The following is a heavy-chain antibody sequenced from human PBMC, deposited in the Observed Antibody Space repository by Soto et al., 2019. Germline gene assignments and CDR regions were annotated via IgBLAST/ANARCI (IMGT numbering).Heavy chain of an antibody. CDR2: IIPIFGTA. J-gene: IGHJ4*02. V-gene: IGHV1-69*13. CDR3: ARAPYYYDSSGYYYFDY. CDR1: GGTFSSYA. Sequence: SVKVSCKASGGTFSSYAISWVRQAPGQGLEWMGGIIPIFGTANYAQKFQGRVTITADESTSTAYMELSSLISEDTSVYFCARAPYYYDSSGYYYFDYWGQGTLVTVSS. D-gene: IGHD3-22*01.